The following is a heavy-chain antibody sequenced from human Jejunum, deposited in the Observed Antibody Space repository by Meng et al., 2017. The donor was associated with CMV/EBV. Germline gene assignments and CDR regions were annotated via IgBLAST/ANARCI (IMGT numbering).Heavy chain of an antibody. CDR3: TTGWDQYFDF. CDR1: DFTLNGAW. D-gene: IGHD1-26*01. CDR2: VKSASAGGAA. V-gene: IGHV3-15*07. Sequence: CVAADFTLNGAWMNWVRQAPGKGLEWVGRVKSASAGGAADAAAPVKGRFTVSRDDSRKTVHLQMDNLKIEDTAVYYCTTGWDQYFDFWGQGALVTVSS. J-gene: IGHJ4*02.